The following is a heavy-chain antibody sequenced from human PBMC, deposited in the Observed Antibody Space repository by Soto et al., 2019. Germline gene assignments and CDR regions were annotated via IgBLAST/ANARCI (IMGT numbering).Heavy chain of an antibody. CDR3: ARVRMGLLWFGELGNYGMDF. CDR2: ISYDGSNK. D-gene: IGHD3-10*01. Sequence: QVQLVESGGGVVQPGRSLRLSCAASGFTFSSYAMHWVRQAPGKGLEWVAVISYDGSNKYYADSVKGRFTISRDNSKNTLYLQMNSLRAEDTSVYYCARVRMGLLWFGELGNYGMDFWGPGTTVTVSS. V-gene: IGHV3-30-3*01. J-gene: IGHJ6*02. CDR1: GFTFSSYA.